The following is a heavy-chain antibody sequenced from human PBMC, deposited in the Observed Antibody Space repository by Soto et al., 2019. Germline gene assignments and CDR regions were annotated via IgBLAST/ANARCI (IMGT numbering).Heavy chain of an antibody. CDR1: GGSVSSGSYY. J-gene: IGHJ5*02. V-gene: IGHV4-61*01. Sequence: PSETLSLTCTVSGGSVSSGSYYWSWIRQPPGKGLEWIGYIYYSGSTNYNPSLKSRVTISVDTSKNQFSLKLSSVTAADTAVYYCARERITMVRGVTPPNWFDPWGQGTLVTVS. CDR3: ARERITMVRGVTPPNWFDP. CDR2: IYYSGST. D-gene: IGHD3-10*01.